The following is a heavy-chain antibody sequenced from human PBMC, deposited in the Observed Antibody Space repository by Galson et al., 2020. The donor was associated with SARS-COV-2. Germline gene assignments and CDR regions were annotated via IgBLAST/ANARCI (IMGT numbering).Heavy chain of an antibody. CDR3: TRGRMVYHLLDDY. D-gene: IGHD2-2*01. V-gene: IGHV3-49*03. CDR2: IRSKFFGETT. CDR1: GFTFGEFA. Sequence: GGYLRLSCTTSGFTFGEFAVSWFRQAPGKGLEWVGLIRSKFFGETTEYAASVKGRFTISRDDSKNIAHLQMNSLKVEDTAVYFCTRGRMVYHLLDDYWGQGTLVTVSS. J-gene: IGHJ4*02.